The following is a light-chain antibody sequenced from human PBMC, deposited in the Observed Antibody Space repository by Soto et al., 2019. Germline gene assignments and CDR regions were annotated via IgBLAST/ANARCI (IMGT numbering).Light chain of an antibody. CDR2: NTN. J-gene: IGLJ3*02. V-gene: IGLV7-43*01. Sequence: QAVVTQEPSLTVSPGGTVTLTCGSSTGPVTSGDFPNWFQQKPGQAPRTLIYNTNNKHSSTPARFSGSLLGGKAALTLSGVQPEDEAEYYCLLYNGGVWVFGGGTKVTVL. CDR3: LLYNGGVWV. CDR1: TGPVTSGDF.